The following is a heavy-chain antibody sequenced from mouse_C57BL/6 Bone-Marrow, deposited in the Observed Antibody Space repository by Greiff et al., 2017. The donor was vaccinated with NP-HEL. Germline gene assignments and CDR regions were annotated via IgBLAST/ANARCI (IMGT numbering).Heavy chain of an antibody. Sequence: EVQLQQSGAELVRPGASVKLSCTASGFNIKDDYMHWVKQRPEQGLEWIGWIDPENGDTEYASKFQGKATITADTSSNTAYLQLSSLTSEDTAVYYCTTYGYDGGYYYAMDYWGQGTSVTVSS. CDR3: TTYGYDGGYYYAMDY. CDR2: IDPENGDT. CDR1: GFNIKDDY. V-gene: IGHV14-4*01. D-gene: IGHD2-2*01. J-gene: IGHJ4*01.